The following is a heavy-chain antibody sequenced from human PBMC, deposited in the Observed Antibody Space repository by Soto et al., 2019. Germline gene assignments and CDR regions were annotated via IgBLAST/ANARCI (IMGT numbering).Heavy chain of an antibody. V-gene: IGHV4-34*01. D-gene: IGHD3-3*01. CDR1: GGSFNGYY. CDR3: AWRNCYYGGMDV. Sequence: QAQLKQWGAGLLKPSDSLSLTCVVSGGSFNGYYWSGLRQTPGKGLEWIGEITHSGGSNYNPSLKSRVTLSVGTSKTQFSLKLTSMTAADTAVYYWAWRNCYYGGMDVWGQGSTVTVSS. J-gene: IGHJ6*02. CDR2: ITHSGGS.